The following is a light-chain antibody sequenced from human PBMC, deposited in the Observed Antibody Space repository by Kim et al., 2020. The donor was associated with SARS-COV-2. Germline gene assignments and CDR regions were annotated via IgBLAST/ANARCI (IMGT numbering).Light chain of an antibody. CDR3: QQYGSSPPT. V-gene: IGKV3-20*01. CDR1: QSVSSSY. J-gene: IGKJ1*01. CDR2: GAS. Sequence: SPGERAPPSGRASQSVSSSYLACSQQKPGQAPRLLIYGASSSATGIPDRFIGSGSGTDFTLTISRLEPEDFAVYYCQQYGSSPPTFGQGTRVDIK.